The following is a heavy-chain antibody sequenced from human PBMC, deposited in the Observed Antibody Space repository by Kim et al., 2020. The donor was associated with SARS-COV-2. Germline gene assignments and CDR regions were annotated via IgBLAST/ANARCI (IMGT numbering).Heavy chain of an antibody. Sequence: SYVNYADSVKGRFTISRDNAKNSLYLQMNSLRAEDTAVYYCATSKLELPNWGQGTLVTVSS. CDR3: ATSKLELPN. V-gene: IGHV3-11*06. CDR2: SYV. J-gene: IGHJ4*02. D-gene: IGHD1-7*01.